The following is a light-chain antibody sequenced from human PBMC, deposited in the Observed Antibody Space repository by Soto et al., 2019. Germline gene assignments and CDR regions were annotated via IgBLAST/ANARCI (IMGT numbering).Light chain of an antibody. CDR2: GAS. CDR3: QQYDNWVT. CDR1: QSVKTN. J-gene: IGKJ3*01. V-gene: IGKV3-15*01. Sequence: VVMTQSPGTLSVSPGESATLSCRASQSVKTNLAWYQQKVGQAPRLLIYGASTRAAGIPARFSAGASGTAFTLTISSLQSEDFAVYYCQQYDNWVTFGPGTKVDFK.